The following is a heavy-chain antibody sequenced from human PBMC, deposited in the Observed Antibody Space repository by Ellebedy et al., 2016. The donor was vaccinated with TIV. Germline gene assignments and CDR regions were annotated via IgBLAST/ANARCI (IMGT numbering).Heavy chain of an antibody. D-gene: IGHD6-13*01. CDR2: ISSSGSTI. Sequence: GESLKISCAASGFTFSDYYMSWIRQAPGKGLEWVSYISSSGSTIYYADSVKGRFTISRDNAKNSLYLQMNSLRAEDTAVYYCARLQYSSSWSPVDYWGQGTLVTVSS. CDR1: GFTFSDYY. V-gene: IGHV3-11*04. J-gene: IGHJ4*02. CDR3: ARLQYSSSWSPVDY.